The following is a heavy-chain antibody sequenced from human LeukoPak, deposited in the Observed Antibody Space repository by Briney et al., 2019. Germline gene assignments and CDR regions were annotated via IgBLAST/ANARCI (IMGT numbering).Heavy chain of an antibody. Sequence: GASVKVSCRASGYTFTSYDINWVRQATGQGLEYLGWMNPKSGYTGYAQKFQGRVTMTRSTSISTAYMELSSLTFEDTAVYYCTRSVRNGHIDYWGQGTLVTVSP. J-gene: IGHJ4*02. CDR3: TRSVRNGHIDY. CDR1: GYTFTSYD. D-gene: IGHD2-21*01. V-gene: IGHV1-8*01. CDR2: MNPKSGYT.